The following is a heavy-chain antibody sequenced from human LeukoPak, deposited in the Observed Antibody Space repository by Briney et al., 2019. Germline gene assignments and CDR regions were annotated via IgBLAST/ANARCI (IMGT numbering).Heavy chain of an antibody. J-gene: IGHJ4*02. V-gene: IGHV4-59*08. CDR2: ISYSGTT. CDR1: GGSISNYY. D-gene: IGHD4-17*01. Sequence: PSETLSLTCTVSGGSISNYYWSWIRQPPGKGLEWIGYISYSGTTNYNPSPKSRVTISVDTSQNQFSLKLSSVTAADTAVYFCARRNYGDYDHYFDYWGQGTLVTVSS. CDR3: ARRNYGDYDHYFDY.